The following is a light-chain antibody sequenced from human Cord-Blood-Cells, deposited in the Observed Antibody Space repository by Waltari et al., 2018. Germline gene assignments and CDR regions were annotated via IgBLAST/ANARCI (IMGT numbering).Light chain of an antibody. J-gene: IGKJ3*01. CDR1: QGISSY. CDR2: SAS. V-gene: IGKV1-39*01. CDR3: QHRYSTPPFT. Sequence: DIQMNQSPSSLSASVGDRVTITCRASQGISSYGNWYQQKPGKAPQLLMYSASSLQSGAPSIFSGRGSGTDFTLTISSLQPEDFATSHCQHRYSTPPFTFGPGTKVDIK.